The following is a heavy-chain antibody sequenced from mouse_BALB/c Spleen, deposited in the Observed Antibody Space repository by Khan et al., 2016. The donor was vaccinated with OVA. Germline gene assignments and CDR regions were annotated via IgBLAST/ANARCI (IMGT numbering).Heavy chain of an antibody. Sequence: EVQLQESGPGLVKPSQSLSLTCTVTGYSITSDYAWNWIRQFPENKLEWMGYISSTGRTSYNPSLKSRISITRDTSKNQFFLQLKSGTTEDTATYYGARSLYYSYGYALDCWGRGTSVTVSS. J-gene: IGHJ4*01. CDR1: GYSITSDYA. V-gene: IGHV3-2*02. CDR3: ARSLYYSYGYALDC. D-gene: IGHD2-14*01. CDR2: ISSTGRT.